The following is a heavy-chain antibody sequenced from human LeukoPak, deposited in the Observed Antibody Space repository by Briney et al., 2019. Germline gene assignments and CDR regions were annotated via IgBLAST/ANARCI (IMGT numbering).Heavy chain of an antibody. J-gene: IGHJ6*03. Sequence: ASVKVSCKASGGTFSSYAISWVRQAPGQGLEWMGGIIPIFGTANYAQKFQGRVTITADESTSTAYMELSSLRSEDTAVYYCARDALWLGELYKEYYYYYMDVWGKGTTVTVSS. CDR3: ARDALWLGELYKEYYYYYMDV. CDR2: IIPIFGTA. D-gene: IGHD3-10*01. CDR1: GGTFSSYA. V-gene: IGHV1-69*01.